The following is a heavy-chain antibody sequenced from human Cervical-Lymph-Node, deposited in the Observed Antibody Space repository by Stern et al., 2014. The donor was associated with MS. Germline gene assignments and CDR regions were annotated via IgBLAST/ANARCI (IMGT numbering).Heavy chain of an antibody. CDR1: GGSISSGNYY. CDR3: ARGNYDVLTDNGGHGFDI. Sequence: QVQLQESGPGLVKPSQTLSLTCTVSGGSISSGNYYWSWIRQPAGEGLEWIGRIYSSGSTQYNPPLKSRVTLSADTSTNQFSPRVSSVTAADTAVYYCARGNYDVLTDNGGHGFDIWGQGTMVTVSS. J-gene: IGHJ3*02. CDR2: IYSSGST. D-gene: IGHD3-9*01. V-gene: IGHV4-61*02.